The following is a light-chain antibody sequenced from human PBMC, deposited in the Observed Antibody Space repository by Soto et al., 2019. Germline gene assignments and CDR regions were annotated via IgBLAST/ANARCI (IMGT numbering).Light chain of an antibody. CDR1: QAIRND. Sequence: IKLTQSPSSLSASVGERVTITCRASQAIRNDLVWFQQKPGKAPILLIYAASTLQSGVPPRFSGSGSGTDFTLTISSLQAEDFATYYCLQDYAYPRTFGGGTKVDIK. J-gene: IGKJ4*01. V-gene: IGKV1-6*01. CDR2: AAS. CDR3: LQDYAYPRT.